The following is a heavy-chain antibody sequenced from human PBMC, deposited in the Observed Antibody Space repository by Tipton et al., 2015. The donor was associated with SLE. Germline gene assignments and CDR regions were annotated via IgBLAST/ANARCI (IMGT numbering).Heavy chain of an antibody. CDR2: IIPYNGNT. Sequence: QLVQSGPEVKKPGASVKISCKASGYTFTYYGISWVRQAPGQGLEWMGWIIPYNGNTKFAQKFQGRVTMATDTSTRTAYMELRSLRSDDAAVYYCARDLRGAGPSLGYWGQGALVTVSS. J-gene: IGHJ4*02. CDR1: GYTFTYYG. V-gene: IGHV1-18*01. CDR3: ARDLRGAGPSLGY.